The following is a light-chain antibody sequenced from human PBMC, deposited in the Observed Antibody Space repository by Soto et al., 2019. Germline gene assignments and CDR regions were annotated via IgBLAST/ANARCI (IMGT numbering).Light chain of an antibody. CDR3: ATWDGSLPGEV. CDR2: DNN. CDR1: SSKIGNNY. Sequence: QSVLTQSPSVSAAPGQKVTISCSGSSSKIGNNYVSWYQQLPGTAPKLLIYDNNKRPSGIPDRFSGSKSGTSGTLDITGLQTGDEADYYCATWDGSLPGEVFGGGTKVTVL. V-gene: IGLV1-51*01. J-gene: IGLJ2*01.